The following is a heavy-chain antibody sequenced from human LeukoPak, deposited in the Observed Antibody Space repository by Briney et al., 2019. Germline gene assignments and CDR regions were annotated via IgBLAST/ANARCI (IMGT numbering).Heavy chain of an antibody. CDR3: ARDGYFDY. J-gene: IGHJ4*02. Sequence: SVKVSCTASGYTFTGYYIHWVRQAPGQGLECIGWINPNSSGTTYAQNFEGRVTMTRDTSISTAYLELSRLRSDDTAVYYCARDGYFDYWGQGTLVTVSS. V-gene: IGHV1-2*02. CDR1: GYTFTGYY. CDR2: INPNSSGT.